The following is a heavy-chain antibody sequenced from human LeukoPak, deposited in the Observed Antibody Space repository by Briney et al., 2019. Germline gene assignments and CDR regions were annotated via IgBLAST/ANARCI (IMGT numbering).Heavy chain of an antibody. V-gene: IGHV3-74*01. CDR3: AKSESGNYSGDFDY. J-gene: IGHJ4*02. CDR1: GNYW. Sequence: GGSLRLSCAASGNYWMHWVRQAPGKGLVWVSHINSDGSWTSYADSVKGRFSISRDNSKNTLYLQMNSLRAEDTAVYYCAKSESGNYSGDFDYWGQGTLVTVSS. D-gene: IGHD3-10*01. CDR2: INSDGSWT.